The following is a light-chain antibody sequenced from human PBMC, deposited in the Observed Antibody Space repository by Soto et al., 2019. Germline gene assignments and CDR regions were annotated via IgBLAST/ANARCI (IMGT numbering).Light chain of an antibody. V-gene: IGLV2-8*01. CDR1: SSDVGGYNY. J-gene: IGLJ2*01. CDR2: EVS. Sequence: QSALTQPPSASGSPGQSVTISCTGTSSDVGGYNYVSWYQQHPDKAPKLIICEVSKRPSGVPDRFSGSKSGNTASLTVSGLQAEDEVDYYCSSYGGYNNVIFGGGTKLTVL. CDR3: SSYGGYNNVI.